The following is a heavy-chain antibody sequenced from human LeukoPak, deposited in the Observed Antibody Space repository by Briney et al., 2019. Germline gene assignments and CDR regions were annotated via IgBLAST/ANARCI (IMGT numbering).Heavy chain of an antibody. D-gene: IGHD1-26*01. J-gene: IGHJ4*02. V-gene: IGHV4-34*01. CDR3: ARGTTTDFDY. CDR2: INHSGSP. CDR1: GGSFSGYY. Sequence: SETLSLTCAVYGGSFSGYYWSWIRQPPGKGLEWIGEINHSGSPNYNPSLKSRVTISVDTSKDQFSLKLSSVTAADTAVYYCARGTTTDFDYWGQGTLVTVSS.